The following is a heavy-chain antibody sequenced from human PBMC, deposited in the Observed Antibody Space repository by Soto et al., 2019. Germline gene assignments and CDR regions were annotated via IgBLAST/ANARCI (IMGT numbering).Heavy chain of an antibody. CDR2: ISYDGSNK. CDR3: ARDFGQWLDADTYPRYYFDY. V-gene: IGHV3-30-3*01. Sequence: GGSLRLSCAASGFTFSSYAMHWVRQAPGKGLEWVAVISYDGSNKYYADSVKGRFTISRDNSKNTLYLQMNSLRAEDTAVYYCARDFGQWLDADTYPRYYFDYWGQGTLVTVSS. CDR1: GFTFSSYA. D-gene: IGHD6-19*01. J-gene: IGHJ4*02.